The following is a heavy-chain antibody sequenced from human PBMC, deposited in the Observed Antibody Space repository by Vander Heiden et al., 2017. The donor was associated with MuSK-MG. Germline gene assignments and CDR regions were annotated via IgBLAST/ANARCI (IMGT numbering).Heavy chain of an antibody. V-gene: IGHV3-30*04. CDR2: ISYDGSNK. D-gene: IGHD6-19*01. Sequence: QVQLVESGGGVVQPGRSLRLPSAASGFTSGSCAMHWVRQAPGKGLEWVAVISYDGSNKYYADSVKGRFTISRDNSKNTLYLQMNSLRAEDTAVYYCAWILAVAGPSGDFDIWGQGTMVTVSS. CDR3: AWILAVAGPSGDFDI. CDR1: GFTSGSCA. J-gene: IGHJ3*02.